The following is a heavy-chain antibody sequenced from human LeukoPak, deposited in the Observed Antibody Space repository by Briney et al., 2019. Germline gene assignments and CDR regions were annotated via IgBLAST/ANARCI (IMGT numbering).Heavy chain of an antibody. CDR1: GFTFSSYW. J-gene: IGHJ5*02. V-gene: IGHV3-74*01. D-gene: IGHD2-8*02. Sequence: GGSLRLSCAASGFTFSSYWMHWVRQAPGKGLVWVSRINSDGSSTTYADSVKGRFTISRGNVENSLFLQMNSLRAEDTAVYYCARDRRYCPGGTGFSVGWFDPWGQGTLVTVSS. CDR3: ARDRRYCPGGTGFSVGWFDP. CDR2: INSDGSST.